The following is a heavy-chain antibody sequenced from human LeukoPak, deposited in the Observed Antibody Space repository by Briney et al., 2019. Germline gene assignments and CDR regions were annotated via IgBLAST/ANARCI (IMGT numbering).Heavy chain of an antibody. J-gene: IGHJ4*02. CDR3: AALKKYYYDSSGYAFDY. CDR2: IIPIFGTA. CDR1: GGTFSSYA. V-gene: IGHV1-69*13. Sequence: VKVSCKASGGTFSSYAISWVRQAPGQGLEWMGGIIPIFGTANYAQKFQGRVTITTDESTSTAYMELSSLRSEDTAVYYCAALKKYYYDSSGYAFDYWGQGTLVTVSS. D-gene: IGHD3-22*01.